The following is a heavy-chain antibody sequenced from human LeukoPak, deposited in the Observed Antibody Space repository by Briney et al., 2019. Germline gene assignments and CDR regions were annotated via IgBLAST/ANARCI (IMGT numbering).Heavy chain of an antibody. CDR3: ARGHGALLWFGETEYFQH. CDR2: MNPNSGNT. CDR1: GYTFTIYD. V-gene: IGHV1-8*01. Sequence: ASVKVSCKASGYTFTIYDINWVRQATGQGLEWMGWMNPNSGNTGYAQKFQGRVTMTRNTSISTAYMELSSLRSEDTAVYYCARGHGALLWFGETEYFQHWGQGTLVTVSS. D-gene: IGHD3-10*01. J-gene: IGHJ1*01.